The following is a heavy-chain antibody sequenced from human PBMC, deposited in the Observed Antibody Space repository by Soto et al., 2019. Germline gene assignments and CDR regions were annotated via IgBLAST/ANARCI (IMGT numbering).Heavy chain of an antibody. CDR3: ARASVAGTDDGLED. CDR1: GYTFTAYF. D-gene: IGHD6-19*01. Sequence: QVQLVQSGAEVKKPGASVKVSCKTSGYTFTAYFLHWLRQAPGQGLEWMGLIKPNRGETEYARQFRGRITVSRDSSVNTGDMELNRLISDDTAVYYCARASVAGTDDGLEDWGQGTLITVSS. V-gene: IGHV1-2*02. CDR2: IKPNRGET. J-gene: IGHJ4*02.